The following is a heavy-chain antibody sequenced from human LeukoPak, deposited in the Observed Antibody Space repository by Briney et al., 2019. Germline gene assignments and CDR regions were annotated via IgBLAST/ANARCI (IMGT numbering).Heavy chain of an antibody. CDR1: GFTFSGSA. J-gene: IGHJ5*02. V-gene: IGHV3-73*01. CDR2: IRSKANSYAT. D-gene: IGHD2-2*01. CDR3: TRHADIVVVPAAYWFDP. Sequence: GGSLRLSCAASGFTFSGSAMHWVRQASGKGLEWVVRIRSKANSYATAYAASVKVRFTISRDDSKNTAYLQMNSLKTEDTAVYYCTRHADIVVVPAAYWFDPWGQGTLVTVSS.